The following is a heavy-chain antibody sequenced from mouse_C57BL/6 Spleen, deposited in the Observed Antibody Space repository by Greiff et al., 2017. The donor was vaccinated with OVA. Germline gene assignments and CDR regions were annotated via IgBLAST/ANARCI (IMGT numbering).Heavy chain of an antibody. CDR3: TATVYFDY. CDR2: IRLKSDNYAT. J-gene: IGHJ2*01. CDR1: GFTFSNYW. V-gene: IGHV6-3*01. Sequence: DVHLVESGGGLVQPGGSMKLSCVASGFTFSNYWMNWVRQSPEKGLEWVAQIRLKSDNYATHYAESVKGRFTISRDDSKSSVYLQMNNLRAEDTGIYYCTATVYFDYWGQGTTLTVSS. D-gene: IGHD1-1*01.